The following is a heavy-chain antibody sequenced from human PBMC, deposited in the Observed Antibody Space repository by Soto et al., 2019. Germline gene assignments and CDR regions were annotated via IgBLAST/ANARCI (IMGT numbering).Heavy chain of an antibody. J-gene: IGHJ4*02. CDR2: ISGSGGST. V-gene: IGHV3-23*01. CDR3: AKFLSGSLRGYGY. CDR1: GFTFSSYA. D-gene: IGHD3-16*01. Sequence: GGSMRLSCAASGFTFSSYAMSWVRQAPGKGLEWVSAISGSGGSTYYADSVKGRFTISRDNSKNTLYLQMNSLRAEDTAVYYCAKFLSGSLRGYGYWGQGTLVTVSS.